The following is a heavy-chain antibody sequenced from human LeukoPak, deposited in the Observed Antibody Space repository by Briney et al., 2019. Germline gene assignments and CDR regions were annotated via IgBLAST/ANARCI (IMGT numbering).Heavy chain of an antibody. CDR2: VNWNGGST. CDR3: ARGGTVTTFDY. V-gene: IGHV3-20*04. J-gene: IGHJ4*02. Sequence: GGSLRLSCAASGFTFDDYAMTWVRQPPGKGLEWVSSVNWNGGSTSYADSVKGRFTISRDNAKNSLYLQMSSLRADDTAFYYCARGGTVTTFDYWGQGTLVTVSS. D-gene: IGHD4-11*01. CDR1: GFTFDDYA.